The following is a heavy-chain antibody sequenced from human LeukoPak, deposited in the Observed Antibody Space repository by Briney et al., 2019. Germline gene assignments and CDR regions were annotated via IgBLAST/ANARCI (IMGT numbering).Heavy chain of an antibody. Sequence: ASVNVSCKASGGTFSSYAISWVRQAPGQGLEWMGRIIPILGIANYAQKFQGRVTITADKSTSTAYMELSSLRSEDTAVYYCARENGYSSSWRGDYFDYWGQGTLVTVSS. V-gene: IGHV1-69*04. CDR1: GGTFSSYA. J-gene: IGHJ4*02. D-gene: IGHD6-13*01. CDR3: ARENGYSSSWRGDYFDY. CDR2: IIPILGIA.